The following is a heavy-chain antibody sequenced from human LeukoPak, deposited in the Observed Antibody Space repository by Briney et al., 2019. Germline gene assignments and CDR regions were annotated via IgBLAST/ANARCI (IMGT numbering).Heavy chain of an antibody. CDR1: GGSISSGGYY. V-gene: IGHV4-30-2*01. Sequence: PSQTLSLTCTVSGGSISSGGYYWSWIRQPPGKGLEWIGYIYHSGSTYYNPSLKSRVTISVDRSKNQFSLKLSSVTAADTAVYYCARVDPRYYYYYMDVWGKGTTVTVSS. J-gene: IGHJ6*03. CDR3: ARVDPRYYYYYMDV. CDR2: IYHSGST.